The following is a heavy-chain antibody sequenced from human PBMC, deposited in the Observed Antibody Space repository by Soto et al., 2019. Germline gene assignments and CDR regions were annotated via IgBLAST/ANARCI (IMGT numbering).Heavy chain of an antibody. CDR2: INPKTGGT. Sequence: ASVKVSCKTSGYTFTDYYIHWIRQAPGQGLEWMGWINPKTGGTNFAQKFHGRVTVTRDTSITTAYMELNTLTSDDTALYFCARQLAYCGGDCYTEPINYWGQGTPVTVSS. CDR3: ARQLAYCGGDCYTEPINY. D-gene: IGHD2-21*02. J-gene: IGHJ4*02. CDR1: GYTFTDYY. V-gene: IGHV1-2*02.